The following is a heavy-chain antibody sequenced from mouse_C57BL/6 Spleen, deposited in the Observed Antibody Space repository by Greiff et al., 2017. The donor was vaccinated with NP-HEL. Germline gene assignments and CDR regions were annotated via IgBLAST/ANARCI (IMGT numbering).Heavy chain of an antibody. V-gene: IGHV1-50*01. D-gene: IGHD1-1*01. CDR1: GYTFTSYW. J-gene: IGHJ2*01. Sequence: VQLQQPGAELVKPGASVKLSCKASGYTFTSYWMQWVKQRPGQGLEWIGEIDPSDSYTNYNQKFKGKATLTVDTSSSTAYMQLSSLTSEDSAVYYCATSTVVAKGDYWGQGTTLTVSS. CDR2: IDPSDSYT. CDR3: ATSTVVAKGDY.